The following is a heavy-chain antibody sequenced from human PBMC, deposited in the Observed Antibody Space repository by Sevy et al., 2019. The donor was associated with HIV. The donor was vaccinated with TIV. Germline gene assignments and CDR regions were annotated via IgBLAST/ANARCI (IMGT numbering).Heavy chain of an antibody. CDR3: AKEWNTAMVM. V-gene: IGHV3-30*18. D-gene: IGHD5-18*01. CDR1: GFTFSSYG. J-gene: IGHJ4*02. CDR2: ISYDGSNK. Sequence: GGSLRLSCAASGFTFSSYGMHWVRQAPGKGLEWVEVISYDGSNKYYADSVKGRFTISRDNSKNTLYLQMNSLRAEDTAVYYCAKEWNTAMVMGGQGTLVTVSS.